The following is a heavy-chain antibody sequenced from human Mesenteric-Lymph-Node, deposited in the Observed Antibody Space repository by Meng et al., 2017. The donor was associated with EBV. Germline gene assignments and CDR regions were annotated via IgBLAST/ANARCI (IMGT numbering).Heavy chain of an antibody. V-gene: IGHV4-34*01. J-gene: IGHJ4*02. CDR3: ARGGGVLTPLDY. Sequence: QVQMQESGPGLVKPSETLSLTCAVYGDSFSGYFWSWIRQPLGKGLEWIGEINHSGGTNYNPSLESRVTISVDASKNQFSLKLRSVTAADTAVYYCARGGGVLTPLDYWGQGGLVTVSS. CDR1: GDSFSGYF. D-gene: IGHD4-23*01. CDR2: INHSGGT.